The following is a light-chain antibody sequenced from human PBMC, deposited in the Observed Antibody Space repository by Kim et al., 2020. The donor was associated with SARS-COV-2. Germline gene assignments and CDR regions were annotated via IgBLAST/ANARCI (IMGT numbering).Light chain of an antibody. Sequence: ALGQTDKINWQGYSLKNYYASWYRQKPRQGPVVVSYGRNDRPSGIPDRFSGSNSGNTASLTITGAQAEDEANYYCNSRDSSGNHLVFGGGTKLTVL. V-gene: IGLV3-19*01. J-gene: IGLJ3*02. CDR3: NSRDSSGNHLV. CDR1: SLKNYY. CDR2: GRN.